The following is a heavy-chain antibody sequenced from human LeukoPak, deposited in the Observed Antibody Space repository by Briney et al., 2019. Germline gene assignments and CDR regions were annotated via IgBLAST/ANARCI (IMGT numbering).Heavy chain of an antibody. CDR1: GGSFSGYY. D-gene: IGHD3-22*01. Sequence: SETLSLTCAVYGGSFSGYYWSWIRQPPGKGLEWIGEINHSGSTNYNPSLKSRVTISVDTSKNQFSLKLSSVTAADTAVYYCARARRSSGYYYVNYYYYYMDVWGKGTTVTVSS. CDR2: INHSGST. V-gene: IGHV4-34*01. CDR3: ARARRSSGYYYVNYYYYYMDV. J-gene: IGHJ6*03.